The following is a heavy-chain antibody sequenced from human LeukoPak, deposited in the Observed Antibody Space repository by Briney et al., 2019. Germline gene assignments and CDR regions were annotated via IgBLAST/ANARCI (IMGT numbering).Heavy chain of an antibody. D-gene: IGHD2/OR15-2a*01. CDR1: GFTFSTHD. V-gene: IGHV1-8*01. CDR2: MNPGSGDT. J-gene: IGHJ4*02. Sequence: ASVKVSCTTSGFTFSTHDINWVRQATGQGLEWMGWMNPGSGDTGYAQRFQGRVTMTRDTPINTAYMELSSLRSEDAAVYYCARGLGPYSTTWYPPLRYWGQGTLVTVSS. CDR3: ARGLGPYSTTWYPPLRY.